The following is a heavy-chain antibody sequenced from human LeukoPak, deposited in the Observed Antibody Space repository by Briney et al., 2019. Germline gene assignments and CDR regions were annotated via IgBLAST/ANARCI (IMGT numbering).Heavy chain of an antibody. D-gene: IGHD2-15*01. CDR2: INSDGSST. V-gene: IGHV3-74*01. Sequence: GGSLRLSCAASGFTFSSYWMHWVRQAPGKGLVWVSRINSDGSSTSYADSVKGRFTISRDNAKNTLYLQMNSLRAEDTAVYYCAKSTGHWVVGAHDYWGQGTLVTVSS. J-gene: IGHJ4*02. CDR1: GFTFSSYW. CDR3: AKSTGHWVVGAHDY.